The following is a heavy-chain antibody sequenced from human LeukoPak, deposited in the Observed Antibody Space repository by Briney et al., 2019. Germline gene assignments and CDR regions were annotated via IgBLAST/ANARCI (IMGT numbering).Heavy chain of an antibody. D-gene: IGHD3-22*01. J-gene: IGHJ3*02. CDR2: IYYSGST. Sequence: SETLSLTCTVSGGSISSSSYYWGWIRQHPGKGLEWIGYIYYSGSTYYNPSLKSRVTISVDTSKNQFSLKLSSVTAADTAVYYCARGVITMIVVPDAFDIWGQGTMVTVSS. V-gene: IGHV4-31*03. CDR3: ARGVITMIVVPDAFDI. CDR1: GGSISSSSYY.